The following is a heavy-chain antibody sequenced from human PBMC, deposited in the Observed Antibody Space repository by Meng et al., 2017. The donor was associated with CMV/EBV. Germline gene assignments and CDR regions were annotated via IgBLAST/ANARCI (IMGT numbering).Heavy chain of an antibody. CDR3: ARVSQLPPPEYYYDSSGYYLDYYYYGMDV. CDR1: GFTFSSYD. V-gene: IGHV3-13*03. Sequence: GGSLRLSCAACGFTFSSYDMHWVRQATGKGLEWVSAIGTAGDTYYPGSVKGQFTISRENAKNSLYLQMNSLRAGETAVYYCARVSQLPPPEYYYDSSGYYLDYYYYGMDVWGQGTTVTVSS. D-gene: IGHD3-22*01. J-gene: IGHJ6*02. CDR2: IGTAGDT.